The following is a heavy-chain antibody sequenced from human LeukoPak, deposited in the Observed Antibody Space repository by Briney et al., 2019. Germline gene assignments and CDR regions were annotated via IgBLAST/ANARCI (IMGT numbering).Heavy chain of an antibody. CDR2: ISGSGGST. CDR3: ANFMITFGGGT. V-gene: IGHV3-23*01. D-gene: IGHD3-16*01. Sequence: GGSLRLTCAASGFTFSSYAMSWVRQAPGKGLEWVSAISGSGGSTYYADSVKGRFTISRDNSKNTLYLQMNSLRAEDTAVYYCANFMITFGGGTWGQGILVTVSS. CDR1: GFTFSSYA. J-gene: IGHJ4*02.